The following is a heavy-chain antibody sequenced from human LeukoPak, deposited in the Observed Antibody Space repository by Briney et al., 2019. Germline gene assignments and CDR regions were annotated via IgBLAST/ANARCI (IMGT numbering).Heavy chain of an antibody. CDR3: ARRGGGSSWSTPRGDWFDP. CDR1: GGSISSYY. J-gene: IGHJ5*02. CDR2: IYYSGST. D-gene: IGHD6-13*01. Sequence: PSETLSLTCTVSGGSISSYYWSWIRQPPGKGLEWIGYIYYSGSTNYNPSLKSRVTISVDTSKNQFSLKLSSVTAADTAVYYCARRGGGSSWSTPRGDWFDPWGQGTLVTVSS. V-gene: IGHV4-59*08.